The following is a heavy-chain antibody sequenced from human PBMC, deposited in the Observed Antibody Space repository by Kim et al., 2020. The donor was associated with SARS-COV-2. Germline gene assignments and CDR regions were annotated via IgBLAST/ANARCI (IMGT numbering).Heavy chain of an antibody. CDR3: AKGCDGSGSYSRCFGY. D-gene: IGHD3-10*01. V-gene: IGHV3-9*01. CDR1: GFTFDDYA. Sequence: GGSLRLSCAASGFTFDDYAMHWVRQAPGKGLEWVSGISWNSGSIGYADSVKGRFTISRDNAKNSLYLQMNSLRAEDTALYYCAKGCDGSGSYSRCFGYWGQGTLVTVSS. CDR2: ISWNSGSI. J-gene: IGHJ4*02.